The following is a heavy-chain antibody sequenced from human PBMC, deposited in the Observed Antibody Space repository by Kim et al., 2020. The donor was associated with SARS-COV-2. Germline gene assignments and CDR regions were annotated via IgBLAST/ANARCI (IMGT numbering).Heavy chain of an antibody. D-gene: IGHD3-3*01. Sequence: SETLSLTCAVYGGSFSGYYWSWIRQPPGKGLEWIGEINHSGSTNYNPSLKSRVTISVDTSKNQFSLKLSSVTAADTAVYYCARPRPGYYDFWGQGTLVTVSS. CDR2: INHSGST. J-gene: IGHJ4*02. CDR1: GGSFSGYY. CDR3: ARPRPGYYDF. V-gene: IGHV4-34*01.